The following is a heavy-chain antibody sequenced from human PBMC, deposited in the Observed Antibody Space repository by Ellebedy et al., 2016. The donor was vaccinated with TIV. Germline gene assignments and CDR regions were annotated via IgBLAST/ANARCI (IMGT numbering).Heavy chain of an antibody. D-gene: IGHD3-22*01. Sequence: GESLKISCAASGFIVSSNYMSWVRQAPGKGLEWVSIIYSGGGTYYADAVKGRFTISRDNSKNTLYLPMNSIRAEDTAVYYCARDPIVVVMGGLFDYWGQGTLVTVSS. CDR1: GFIVSSNY. CDR2: IYSGGGT. V-gene: IGHV3-66*01. J-gene: IGHJ4*02. CDR3: ARDPIVVVMGGLFDY.